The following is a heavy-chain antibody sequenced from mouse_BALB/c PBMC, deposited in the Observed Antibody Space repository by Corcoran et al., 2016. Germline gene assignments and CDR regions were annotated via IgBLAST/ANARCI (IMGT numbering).Heavy chain of an antibody. J-gene: IGHJ2*01. V-gene: IGHV3-6*02. CDR1: GYSITSGYY. Sequence: DVQLQESGPGLVTPSQSLSLTCSVTGYSITSGYYWNWIRQFPGNKLEWMGYISYDGSNNYNPSLKNRISITRDTSKNQFFLKLNSVTTEDTATYYCARDRDFDYWGQGTTLTVSS. CDR3: ARDRDFDY. CDR2: ISYDGSN.